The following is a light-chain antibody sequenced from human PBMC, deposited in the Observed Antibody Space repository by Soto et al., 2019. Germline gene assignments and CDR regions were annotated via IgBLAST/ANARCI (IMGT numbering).Light chain of an antibody. J-gene: IGKJ1*01. CDR2: AAS. Sequence: DIQVTQSPSSLSASVGDRVTITCRASQNIKNYVNWYQRKPGTAPRLLIYAASNLHSGVPSRFSASGSGTEFALNISGLQPDDFGTYSCQQGFSLPWTFGQGTKVDIK. CDR3: QQGFSLPWT. V-gene: IGKV1-39*01. CDR1: QNIKNY.